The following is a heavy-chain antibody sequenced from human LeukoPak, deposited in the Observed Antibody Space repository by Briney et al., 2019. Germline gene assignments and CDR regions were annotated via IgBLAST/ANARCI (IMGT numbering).Heavy chain of an antibody. J-gene: IGHJ4*02. CDR1: AFPFNTYW. CDR2: INGDESST. CDR3: ARGAKWAYYFDY. D-gene: IGHD1-26*01. V-gene: IGHV3-74*01. Sequence: GGSLRLSCAASAFPFNTYWMHWVRQVPGRGVGWVARINGDESSTNYADSVKGRFTISRDNAKDTLYLHMNSLTAEDTAVYYCARGAKWAYYFDYWGQGTLVTVSS.